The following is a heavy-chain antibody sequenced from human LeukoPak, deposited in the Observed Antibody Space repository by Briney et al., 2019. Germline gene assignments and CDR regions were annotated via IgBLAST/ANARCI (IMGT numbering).Heavy chain of an antibody. D-gene: IGHD5-18*01. Sequence: QPGGSLRLSCAASGFTFSSYAMSWVRQSPGKGLEWVSAISGSGGNTYSADSVKGRCTISRDNSKNTLYLQMNSLRAEDTAIYYCAKGTGAYNYGFDYWGQGTLVTVSS. J-gene: IGHJ4*02. CDR2: ISGSGGNT. V-gene: IGHV3-23*01. CDR3: AKGTGAYNYGFDY. CDR1: GFTFSSYA.